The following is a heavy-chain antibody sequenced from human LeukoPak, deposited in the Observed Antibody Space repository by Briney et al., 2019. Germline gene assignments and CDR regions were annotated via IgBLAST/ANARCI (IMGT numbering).Heavy chain of an antibody. CDR3: TNIALAGTFDY. V-gene: IGHV3-30*18. J-gene: IGHJ4*02. Sequence: PGRSLRLSCAASGFTFSSYGMHWVRQAPGKGLEWVAVISYDGSNKYYADSVKGRFIISRDNSKNTLFLQMNSLRPDDTALYYCTNIALAGTFDYWGQGTLVTVSS. D-gene: IGHD6-19*01. CDR1: GFTFSSYG. CDR2: ISYDGSNK.